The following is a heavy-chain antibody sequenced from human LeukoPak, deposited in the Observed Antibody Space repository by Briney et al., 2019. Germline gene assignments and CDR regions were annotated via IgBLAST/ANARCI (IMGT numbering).Heavy chain of an antibody. CDR1: GFTFSSYS. CDR3: ARGQLVIPMYFQH. Sequence: GGSLRLSCAASGFTFSSYSMNWVRQAPGKGLEWVSSISSSSSYIYYADSVKGRFTISRDNAKNSLYLQMNSPRAEDTAVYYCARGQLVIPMYFQHWGQGTLVTVSS. D-gene: IGHD6-6*01. CDR2: ISSSSSYI. J-gene: IGHJ1*01. V-gene: IGHV3-21*01.